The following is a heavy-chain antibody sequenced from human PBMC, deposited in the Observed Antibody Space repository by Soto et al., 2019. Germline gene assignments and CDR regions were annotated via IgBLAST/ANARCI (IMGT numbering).Heavy chain of an antibody. CDR3: ARDVDFWSGPPEIRFDP. CDR1: GFTFISYT. V-gene: IGHV3-48*02. J-gene: IGHJ5*02. CDR2: ISSSSGTI. Sequence: GGSLSLSCAASGFTFISYTMSWVRQAPGKGLEWVSFISSSSGTIYYADSVKGRFTISRDNAKNSLYLQMNSLRDEDTAVYYYARDVDFWSGPPEIRFDPWGQGTLVTVSS. D-gene: IGHD3-3*01.